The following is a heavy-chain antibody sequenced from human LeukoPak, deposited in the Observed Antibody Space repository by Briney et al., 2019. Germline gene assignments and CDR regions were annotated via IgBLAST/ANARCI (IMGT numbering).Heavy chain of an antibody. CDR2: INSDGSST. D-gene: IGHD6-13*01. CDR3: ARDSPHSSNDFHY. V-gene: IGHV3-74*01. CDR1: GFTFSTYW. J-gene: IGHJ4*02. Sequence: PGGSLRLSCAASGFTFSTYWMNWVRQAPGKGLVWVSRINSDGSSTRYADPVKGRFTISRDNAKNTLYLQMNSLRAEDTAVYYCARDSPHSSNDFHYWGQGTLVTVSS.